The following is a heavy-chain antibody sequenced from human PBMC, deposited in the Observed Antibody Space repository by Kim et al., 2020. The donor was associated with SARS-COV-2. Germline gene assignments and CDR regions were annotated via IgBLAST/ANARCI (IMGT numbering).Heavy chain of an antibody. V-gene: IGHV3-23*01. CDR1: GFTFSSYA. J-gene: IGHJ4*02. D-gene: IGHD3-10*01. CDR3: AKEGGVYYYGSGSYYASHDY. CDR2: ISGSGGST. Sequence: GGSLRLSCAASGFTFSSYAMSWVRQAPGKGLEWVSAISGSGGSTYYADSVKGRFTISRDNSKNTLYLQMNSLRAEDTAVYYCAKEGGVYYYGSGSYYASHDYWGQGTLVTVSS.